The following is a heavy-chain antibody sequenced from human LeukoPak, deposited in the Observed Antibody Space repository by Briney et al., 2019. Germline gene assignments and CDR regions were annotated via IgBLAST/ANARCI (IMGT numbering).Heavy chain of an antibody. CDR2: IYNSGST. D-gene: IGHD3-22*01. Sequence: PSETLSLTCTVSGGSISSGSYYWSWIRQPAGKGLEWIGRIYNSGSTNYNPSLTSRVTISVDTSKNQFSLKLSSVTAADTAVYYCARSGLTYYYDSSGYYYLGYWGQGTLVTVSS. CDR3: ARSGLTYYYDSSGYYYLGY. V-gene: IGHV4-61*02. J-gene: IGHJ4*02. CDR1: GGSISSGSYY.